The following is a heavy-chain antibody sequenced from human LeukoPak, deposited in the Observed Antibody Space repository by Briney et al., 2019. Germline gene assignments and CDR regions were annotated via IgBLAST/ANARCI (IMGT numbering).Heavy chain of an antibody. Sequence: SETLSLTCTVSGGSISSSSYYWGWIRQPPGKGLEWIGSIYYSGSTYYNPSLKSRVTISVDTSKNQFSLKLSSVTAADTAVYYCRYGSESWGYHYGMDVWGQGTTVTVSS. D-gene: IGHD3-10*01. V-gene: IGHV4-39*07. CDR1: GGSISSSSYY. CDR2: IYYSGST. CDR3: RYGSESWGYHYGMDV. J-gene: IGHJ6*02.